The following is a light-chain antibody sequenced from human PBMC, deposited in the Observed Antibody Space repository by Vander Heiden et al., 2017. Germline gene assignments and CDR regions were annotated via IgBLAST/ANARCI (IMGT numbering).Light chain of an antibody. CDR2: GNN. Sequence: QSVLTQPPSVSAAPGQRVTLACTGGSSNIGAGYDVHWYQQLPGTAPKLIIYGNNNRPSGVPDRFSGSKSGTSASLAITGLQAEDEADYFCQSFDTSLGGSVFGGGTKVTVL. J-gene: IGLJ3*02. CDR3: QSFDTSLGGSV. V-gene: IGLV1-40*01. CDR1: SSNIGAGYD.